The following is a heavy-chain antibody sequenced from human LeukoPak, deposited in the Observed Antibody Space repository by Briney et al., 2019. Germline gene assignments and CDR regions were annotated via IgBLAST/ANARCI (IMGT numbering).Heavy chain of an antibody. CDR2: LGGGGTL. D-gene: IGHD3-16*01. V-gene: IGHV3-23*01. CDR3: ARRRYDWGGDFAN. CDR1: GFSVSSYS. J-gene: IGHJ4*02. Sequence: GGSLRLSCAASGFSVSSYSMGWVRQAPGKGVEGVSALGGGGTLYLADSVKGRFSISRDISKNTLLLQMNSPRAEDKAVYYCARRRYDWGGDFANWGQGTLVTVSS.